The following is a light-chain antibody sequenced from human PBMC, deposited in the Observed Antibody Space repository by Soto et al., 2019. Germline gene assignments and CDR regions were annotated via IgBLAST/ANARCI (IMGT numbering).Light chain of an antibody. J-gene: IGKJ4*01. CDR2: GAS. V-gene: IGKV3-20*01. CDR1: QSVSSSY. Sequence: TELTQSPGTLSLSPGERATLSYRPSQSVSSSYLAWYQQKPGQAPRLLIYGASNRATGIPDRFSGSGAATDFTLTISRLEPDDFSVYYCQQYGTSPPLTLGGGTKVDIK. CDR3: QQYGTSPPLT.